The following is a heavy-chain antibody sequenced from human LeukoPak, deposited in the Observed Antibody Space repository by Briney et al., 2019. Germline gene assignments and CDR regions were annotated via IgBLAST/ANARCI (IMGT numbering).Heavy chain of an antibody. CDR3: ARAHMTTVTLGDY. Sequence: ASVKVSCKTSGYTFTGYYLHWVRQAPGQGLEWMGWINPNSGATNYAQKFQGRATMTRDTSITTAYMELSRLRSDDTAVYYCARAHMTTVTLGDYWGQGTLVTVSS. D-gene: IGHD4-11*01. J-gene: IGHJ4*02. CDR2: INPNSGAT. CDR1: GYTFTGYY. V-gene: IGHV1-2*02.